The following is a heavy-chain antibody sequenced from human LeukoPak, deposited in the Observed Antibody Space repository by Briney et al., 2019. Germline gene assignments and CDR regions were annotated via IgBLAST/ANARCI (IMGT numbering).Heavy chain of an antibody. Sequence: ASVKVSCKVSGYTLTELSMHWVRQAPGKGLEWMGGFDPEDGETIYAQKFQGRVTMTEDTSTDTAYMELSSLRSEDTAVYYCATSGGAHGGYPAFDIWGQGTMVTVPS. D-gene: IGHD4-23*01. CDR3: ATSGGAHGGYPAFDI. CDR1: GYTLTELS. CDR2: FDPEDGET. J-gene: IGHJ3*02. V-gene: IGHV1-24*01.